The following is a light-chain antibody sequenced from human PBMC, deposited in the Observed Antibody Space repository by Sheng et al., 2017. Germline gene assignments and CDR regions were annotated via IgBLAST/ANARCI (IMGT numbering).Light chain of an antibody. CDR3: AAWDDSLNGWV. Sequence: QSVLTQPPSTSETPGQRVIISCSGSSSNIGINSVNWYQQLPGTAPKLLIYNSNQRPSGVPDRFSGSKSGTSASLAISGLQSEDEADYYCAAWDDSLNGWVFGGGTKLSVL. CDR2: NSN. V-gene: IGLV1-44*01. J-gene: IGLJ3*02. CDR1: SSNIGINS.